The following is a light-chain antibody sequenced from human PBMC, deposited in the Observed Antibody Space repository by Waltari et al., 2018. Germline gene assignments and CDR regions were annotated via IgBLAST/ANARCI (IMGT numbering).Light chain of an antibody. CDR2: ASS. Sequence: DIQLTQSPSFLSASVGDRVTITCRASQDISNFLAWYQQKPGQAPQLLIYASSTLQSWVPSRFGGSGSGTEFTLTISSLQPEDFATYYCQQLKDSPPTFGGGTKVEIK. CDR1: QDISNF. J-gene: IGKJ4*01. V-gene: IGKV1-9*01. CDR3: QQLKDSPPT.